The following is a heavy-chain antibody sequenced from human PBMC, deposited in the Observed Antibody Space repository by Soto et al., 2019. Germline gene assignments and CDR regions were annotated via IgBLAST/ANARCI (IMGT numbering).Heavy chain of an antibody. CDR3: ASALVPAADGELWYGEHFDY. CDR1: GGTFSSYA. Sequence: QVQLVQSGAEVKKPGSSVRVSCRPSGGTFSSYATSWVGRAPGQGLGWMGGIIPIFGTANSAQKFQGRVTITADESTSTAYMELSSLRSEDTAVYYCASALVPAADGELWYGEHFDYWGQGTLVTVSS. V-gene: IGHV1-69*12. CDR2: IIPIFGTA. J-gene: IGHJ4*02. D-gene: IGHD2-2*01.